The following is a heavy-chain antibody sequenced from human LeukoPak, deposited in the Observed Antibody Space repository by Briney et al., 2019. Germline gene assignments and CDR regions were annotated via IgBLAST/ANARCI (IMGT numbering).Heavy chain of an antibody. CDR2: INPSGGST. Sequence: ASVKVSCKASGYTFTSYYMHWVRQAPGQGLEWMGIINPSGGSTSYAQKFQGRVTMTTDTSTSIAYMELRSLRSDDTAVYYCARQPSAPGDFDYWGQGTLVTVSS. D-gene: IGHD1-14*01. V-gene: IGHV1-46*01. J-gene: IGHJ4*02. CDR3: ARQPSAPGDFDY. CDR1: GYTFTSYY.